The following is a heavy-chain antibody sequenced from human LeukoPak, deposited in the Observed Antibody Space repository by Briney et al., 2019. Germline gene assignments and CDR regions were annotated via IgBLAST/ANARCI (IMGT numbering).Heavy chain of an antibody. CDR2: IYTSGST. V-gene: IGHV4-30-4*08. CDR1: GGSISSGGYY. D-gene: IGHD3-10*01. CDR3: VSSGGVIPY. J-gene: IGHJ4*02. Sequence: SQTLSLTCTVSGGSISSGGYYWSWIRQHPGKGLEWIGYIYTSGSTNYNPSLKSRVTISVDTSKNQFSLKLSSVTAADTAVYYRVSSGGVIPYWGQGTLVTVSS.